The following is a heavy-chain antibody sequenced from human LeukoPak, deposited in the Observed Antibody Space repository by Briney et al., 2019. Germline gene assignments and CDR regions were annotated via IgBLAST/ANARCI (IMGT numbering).Heavy chain of an antibody. J-gene: IGHJ3*01. Sequence: GGSLRLSCAASGFTFDDYGMSWVRQAPGKGPEWVSGINWNGGSTGYADSVKGRFTISRDNAKNSLSLQMNNLRVEDTALYYCVTQRGATVADAFHVWGQGTMVTVSS. CDR2: INWNGGST. D-gene: IGHD1-26*01. V-gene: IGHV3-20*04. CDR1: GFTFDDYG. CDR3: VTQRGATVADAFHV.